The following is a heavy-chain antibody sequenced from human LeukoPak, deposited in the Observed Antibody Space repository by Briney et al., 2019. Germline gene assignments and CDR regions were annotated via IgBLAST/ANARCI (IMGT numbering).Heavy chain of an antibody. Sequence: PSETLSLTCTVSSGSISSSSYYWGWIRQPPGKGLEWIGSIYYSGSTYSNPSLKSRVTLSVDTSKNQFSLKLSSVTAADTAVYYCARDSGGHDTFDIWGQGTMVTVSS. CDR2: IYYSGST. CDR3: ARDSGGHDTFDI. CDR1: SGSISSSSYY. V-gene: IGHV4-39*07. J-gene: IGHJ3*02. D-gene: IGHD1-26*01.